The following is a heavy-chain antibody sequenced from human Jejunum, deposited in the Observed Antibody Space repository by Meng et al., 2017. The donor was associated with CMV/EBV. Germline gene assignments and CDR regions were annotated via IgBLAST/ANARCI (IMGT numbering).Heavy chain of an antibody. Sequence: QGQRVPSGSELKKPGDSVKVACQAAGYTFTSSSMNWVRHAPGQGLEWMGWININTGNPTYAQGFTGRFVFSLDTSVSTAYLQIDSLKADDTAVYYCARGNGWRFDYWGQGTLVTVSS. J-gene: IGHJ4*02. CDR1: GYTFTSSS. D-gene: IGHD6-19*01. CDR3: ARGNGWRFDY. CDR2: ININTGNP. V-gene: IGHV7-4-1*01.